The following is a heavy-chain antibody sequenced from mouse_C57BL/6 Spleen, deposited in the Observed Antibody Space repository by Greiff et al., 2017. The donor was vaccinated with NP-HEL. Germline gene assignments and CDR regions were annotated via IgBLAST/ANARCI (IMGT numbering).Heavy chain of an antibody. CDR1: GYTFTDYN. Sequence: VQLKESGPELVKPGASVKIPCKASGYTFTDYNMDWVKQSHGKSLEWIGDINPNNGGTIYNQKFKGKATLTVDKSSSTAYMELRSLTSEDTAVYYCARVGIYGNWFFDYWGQGTTLTVSS. CDR2: INPNNGGT. D-gene: IGHD2-1*01. J-gene: IGHJ2*01. V-gene: IGHV1-18*01. CDR3: ARVGIYGNWFFDY.